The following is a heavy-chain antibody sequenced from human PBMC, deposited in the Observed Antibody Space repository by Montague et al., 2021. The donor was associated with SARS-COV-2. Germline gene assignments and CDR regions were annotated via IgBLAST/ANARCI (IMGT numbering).Heavy chain of an antibody. V-gene: IGHV4-39*01. CDR1: GGSISSSSYY. CDR3: AGHPLGYCSSTSCYVG. J-gene: IGHJ4*02. CDR2: IYYSGST. D-gene: IGHD2-2*01. Sequence: SETLSLTCTVSGGSISSSSYYWGWIRQPPGKGLEWIGSIYYSGSTYYNPSLKSRVTISVDTSKNQFSLKLSSVTAAATAVYYCAGHPLGYCSSTSCYVGWGQGTLVTVSS.